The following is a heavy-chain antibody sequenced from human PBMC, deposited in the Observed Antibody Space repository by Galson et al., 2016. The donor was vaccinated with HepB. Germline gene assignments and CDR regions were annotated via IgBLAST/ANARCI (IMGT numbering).Heavy chain of an antibody. CDR1: GFPFSTYG. D-gene: IGHD5-24*01. CDR3: ARERKGRWYHFDL. CDR2: IWDDGGHE. J-gene: IGHJ4*02. V-gene: IGHV3-33*01. Sequence: SLRLSCAASGFPFSTYGMHWVRQAPGKGLEWLAVIWDDGGHEEYAHSVKGRLTISRDNSQKTLYLQMNSLRAEDTAVYYCARERKGRWYHFDLWGQGALVTVSS.